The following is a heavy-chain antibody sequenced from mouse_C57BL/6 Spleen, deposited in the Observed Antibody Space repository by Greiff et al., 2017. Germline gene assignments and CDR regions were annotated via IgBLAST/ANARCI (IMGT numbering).Heavy chain of an antibody. CDR1: GFTFSSYA. V-gene: IGHV5-4*01. CDR2: ISDGGSYT. J-gene: IGHJ2*01. D-gene: IGHD1-1*01. Sequence: VQLKESGGGLVKPGGSLKLSCAASGFTFSSYAMSWVRQTPEKRLEWVATISDGGSYTYYPDNVKGRFTISRDNAKNNLYLQMSHLKSEDTAMYYCARDSVLRSYFDYWGQGTTLTVSS. CDR3: ARDSVLRSYFDY.